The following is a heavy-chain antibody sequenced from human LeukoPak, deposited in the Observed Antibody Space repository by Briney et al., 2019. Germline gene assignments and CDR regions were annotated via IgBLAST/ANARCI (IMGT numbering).Heavy chain of an antibody. CDR2: IYYSGST. D-gene: IGHD6-13*01. CDR3: ASQYSSSWLDY. V-gene: IGHV4-39*07. J-gene: IGHJ4*02. Sequence: SETLSLTCTVSGGSISSSSYYWGWIRQPPGKGLEWIGSIYYSGSTYYNPSLKSRVTISVDTSKNQFSLKLSSVTAADTAVYYCASQYSSSWLDYWGQGTLVTVSS. CDR1: GGSISSSSYY.